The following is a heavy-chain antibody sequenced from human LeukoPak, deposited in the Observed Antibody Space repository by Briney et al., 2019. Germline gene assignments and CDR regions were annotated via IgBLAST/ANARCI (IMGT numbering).Heavy chain of an antibody. V-gene: IGHV3-30*04. CDR3: ATGALYDFDI. Sequence: GRSLRLSCAASGFTFSRYAMHWVRQAPGKGLEWVAVAPHDGSDEDYADSVKGRFTISRDNSKNTLNLQMNSLGPEDTALYYCATGALYDFDIRGQGTMVSVSS. CDR1: GFTFSRYA. J-gene: IGHJ3*02. CDR2: APHDGSDE.